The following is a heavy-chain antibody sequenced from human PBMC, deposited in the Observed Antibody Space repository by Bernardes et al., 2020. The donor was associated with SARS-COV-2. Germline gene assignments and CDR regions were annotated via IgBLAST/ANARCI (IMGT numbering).Heavy chain of an antibody. CDR1: GYTFTSYG. CDR3: AREIGGKWLASAKIDY. CDR2: ISAYNGNT. J-gene: IGHJ4*02. V-gene: IGHV1-18*01. D-gene: IGHD6-19*01. Sequence: ASVKVSCKASGYTFTSYGISWVRQAPGQGLEWMGWISAYNGNTNYAQKLQGRVTMTTDTSTSTAYMELRSLRSDDTAVYYCAREIGGKWLASAKIDYWGQGTLVTVSS.